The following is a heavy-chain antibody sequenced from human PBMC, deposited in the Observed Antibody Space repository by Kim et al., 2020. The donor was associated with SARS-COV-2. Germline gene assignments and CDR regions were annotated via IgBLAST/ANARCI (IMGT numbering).Heavy chain of an antibody. CDR2: SGVST. J-gene: IGHJ4*02. Sequence: SGVSTHDADSVEGRFTISRDKSKSTLFLQMSSLRAEDTAVYYCEASDYWGQGSLVTVSS. CDR3: EASDY. V-gene: IGHV3-23*01.